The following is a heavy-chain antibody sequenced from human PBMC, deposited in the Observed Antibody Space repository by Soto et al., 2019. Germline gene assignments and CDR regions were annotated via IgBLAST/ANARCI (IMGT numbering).Heavy chain of an antibody. CDR1: GFTFSSYW. CDR3: ARKIFCGRDSCYSFPFDF. Sequence: GGSLRLSCAASGFTFSSYWMSWVRQAPGKGLEWVANIKQDGSEKYYVDSVKGRFTISRDNAKNSLYLQMNSLRAEDTAVYYCARKIFCGRDSCYSFPFDFWGQGTMVTVS. V-gene: IGHV3-7*01. J-gene: IGHJ3*01. CDR2: IKQDGSEK. D-gene: IGHD2-15*01.